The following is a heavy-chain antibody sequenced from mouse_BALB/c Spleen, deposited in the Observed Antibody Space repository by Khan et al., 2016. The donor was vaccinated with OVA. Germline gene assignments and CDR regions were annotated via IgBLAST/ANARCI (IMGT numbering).Heavy chain of an antibody. CDR2: ISTYYGDS. Sequence: QIQLVQSGAELVRPGVSVKISCKGSGYTFTDFSIHWVKRSPAKSLEWIGVISTYYGDSIYNQNFKDKATLTVEKSSSTAYMELARLTSEDSAIYYCARGSCNYRFAYWGQGTLVTVSA. CDR3: ARGSCNYRFAY. J-gene: IGHJ3*01. D-gene: IGHD2-1*01. V-gene: IGHV1S137*01. CDR1: GYTFTDFS.